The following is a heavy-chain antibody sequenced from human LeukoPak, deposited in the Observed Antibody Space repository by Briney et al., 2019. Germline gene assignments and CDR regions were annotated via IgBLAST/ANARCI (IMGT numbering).Heavy chain of an antibody. J-gene: IGHJ4*02. CDR3: ARDPTQYLRYGYFDY. CDR1: GFTFSSSA. CDR2: INNVGSHI. Sequence: GGSLRLSCAAAGFTFSSSAMNWVRQAPGKGLEWVSSINNVGSHIYYAGSVRGRFTISRDNAKNLLYLQMDSLRAEDTAVYYCARDPTQYLRYGYFDYWGQGTLVTVSS. V-gene: IGHV3-21*01. D-gene: IGHD4-11*01.